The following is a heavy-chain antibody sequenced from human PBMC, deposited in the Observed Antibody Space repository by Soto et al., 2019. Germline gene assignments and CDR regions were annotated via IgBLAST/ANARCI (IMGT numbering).Heavy chain of an antibody. V-gene: IGHV3-23*01. J-gene: IGHJ5*02. Sequence: EVQLLESGGGLVEPGGSLRLSCAASGFTFSNYAMNWVRQAPGKGLEWVSAISGSGGSTYYADSVKGRFTITRDNSKNTLSVRMNSLRAEDTAVYYCTRNARHGAVAGPNWFDPWGQGTLVTVSS. CDR1: GFTFSNYA. CDR2: ISGSGGST. CDR3: TRNARHGAVAGPNWFDP. D-gene: IGHD6-19*01.